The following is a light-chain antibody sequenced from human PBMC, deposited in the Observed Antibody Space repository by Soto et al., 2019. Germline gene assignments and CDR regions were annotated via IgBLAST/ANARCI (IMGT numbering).Light chain of an antibody. J-gene: IGKJ5*01. V-gene: IGKV3-20*01. CDR3: QQYGSSIT. Sequence: VVFTQSPGTLSLSPGERATLSCRASQSVSSSYLAWYQQKPGQAPRLLIYGASSRATGIPDRFSGSGSGTDFTLTINRLEPEDFAVDYCQQYGSSITFGQGTRLEIK. CDR1: QSVSSSY. CDR2: GAS.